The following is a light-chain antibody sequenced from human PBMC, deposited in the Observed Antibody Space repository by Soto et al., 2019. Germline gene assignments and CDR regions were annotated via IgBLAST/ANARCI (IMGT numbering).Light chain of an antibody. CDR2: GAS. V-gene: IGKV3-20*01. CDR1: QVIGSRY. Sequence: EIVMTQSPGTLSLSPGERATISCRASQVIGSRYLAWYHQKSGQAPRLLIYGASSRATGIPDRFSGSGSGTDFTLTISRLEPEDFGVYYCQQYGSSPSWTFGQGTKVEIK. CDR3: QQYGSSPSWT. J-gene: IGKJ1*01.